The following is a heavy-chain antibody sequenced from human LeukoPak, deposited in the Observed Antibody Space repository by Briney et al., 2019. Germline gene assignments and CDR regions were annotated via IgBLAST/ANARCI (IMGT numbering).Heavy chain of an antibody. CDR2: IYYSGST. Sequence: SETLSLTCTVSGSSINVYYWGWIRQPPGKGLEWIGSIYYSGSTYYNPSLKSRVTISVDTSKNQFSLKLSSVTAADTAVYYCARVRGWELPTFDYWGQGTLVTVSS. J-gene: IGHJ4*02. CDR3: ARVRGWELPTFDY. D-gene: IGHD1-26*01. CDR1: GSSINVYY. V-gene: IGHV4-39*07.